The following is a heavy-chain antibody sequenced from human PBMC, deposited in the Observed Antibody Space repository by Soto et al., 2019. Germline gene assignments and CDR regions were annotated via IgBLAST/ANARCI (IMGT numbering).Heavy chain of an antibody. Sequence: SETLSLTCIVSGGSISSSTYYWGWIRQPPGKGLEWIGNDYYGGSTYYNPSLKSRVTISVDTSKSPFSLKLSSVTAADTAVYYCARGRHILTGYYYSYYYYGMDVWGQGTTVTVSS. D-gene: IGHD3-9*01. CDR2: DYYGGST. J-gene: IGHJ6*02. CDR3: ARGRHILTGYYYSYYYYGMDV. V-gene: IGHV4-39*01. CDR1: GGSISSSTYY.